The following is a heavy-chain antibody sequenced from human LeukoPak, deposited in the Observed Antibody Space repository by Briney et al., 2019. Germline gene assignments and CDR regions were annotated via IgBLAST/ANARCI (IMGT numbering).Heavy chain of an antibody. V-gene: IGHV3-7*01. CDR1: GFTFSSYW. CDR3: ARDVLEYSSSSGFDY. CDR2: IKQDGNEK. Sequence: HPGGSLRLSCAASGFTFSSYWMSWVRQAPGKGLEWVANIKQDGNEKYYVDSVKGRFTISRDNAKNSLYLQMNSLRAEDTAVYYCARDVLEYSSSSGFDYWGQGTLVTVSS. D-gene: IGHD6-6*01. J-gene: IGHJ4*02.